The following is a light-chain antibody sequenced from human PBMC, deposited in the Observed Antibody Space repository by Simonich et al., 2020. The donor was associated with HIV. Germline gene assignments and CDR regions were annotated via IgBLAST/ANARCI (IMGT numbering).Light chain of an antibody. CDR2: KAS. CDR1: QRISRW. CDR3: QQYNSYSRT. Sequence: DIQMTQSPSTLSASVGERVTITCRASQRISRWLAWDQQKPGKAPKLLIYKASSLESGFPSRFSGSGSGTEFTLTISSLQPDDFASYYCQQYNSYSRTFGQGTKVEIK. V-gene: IGKV1-5*03. J-gene: IGKJ1*01.